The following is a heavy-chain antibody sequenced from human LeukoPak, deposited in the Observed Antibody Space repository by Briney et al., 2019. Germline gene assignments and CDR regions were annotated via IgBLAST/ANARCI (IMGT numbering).Heavy chain of an antibody. V-gene: IGHV3-9*01. J-gene: IGHJ4*02. Sequence: GRSLRLSCAASGFTFDDYAMHWVRHAPGKGLEWVSGISWNSGSIGYADSVKGRFTISRDNAKNSLYLQMNSLKAEDTALYYCAKAPYYDILTGFDYWGQGTLVTVSS. CDR2: ISWNSGSI. CDR1: GFTFDDYA. D-gene: IGHD3-9*01. CDR3: AKAPYYDILTGFDY.